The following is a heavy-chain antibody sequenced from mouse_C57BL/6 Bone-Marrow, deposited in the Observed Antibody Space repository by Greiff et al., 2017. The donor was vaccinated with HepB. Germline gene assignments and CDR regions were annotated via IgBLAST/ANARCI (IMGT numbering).Heavy chain of an antibody. CDR2: INPNNGGT. Sequence: EVKLQESGPELVKPGASVKIPCKASGYTFTDYNMDWVKQSHGKSLEWIGDINPNNGGTIYNQKFKGKATLTVDKSSSTAYMELRSLTSEDTAVYYCARRGRGSSYYWYFDVWGTGTTVTVSS. V-gene: IGHV1-18*01. CDR3: ARRGRGSSYYWYFDV. CDR1: GYTFTDYN. J-gene: IGHJ1*03. D-gene: IGHD1-1*01.